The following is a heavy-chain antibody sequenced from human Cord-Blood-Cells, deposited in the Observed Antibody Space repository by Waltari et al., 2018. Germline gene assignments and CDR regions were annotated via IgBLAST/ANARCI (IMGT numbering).Heavy chain of an antibody. CDR1: GYPLTELP. Sequence: QVQLVQSGAEVKKPGASVKVSCKVSGYPLTELPIHWVRQAPGKGLEWRGGFDPEDGETIYAQKFQGRVTMTEDTSTDTAYMELSSLRSEDTAVYYCAIGYSSSRSLNWFDPWGQGTLVTVSS. CDR3: AIGYSSSRSLNWFDP. CDR2: FDPEDGET. V-gene: IGHV1-24*01. J-gene: IGHJ5*02. D-gene: IGHD6-13*01.